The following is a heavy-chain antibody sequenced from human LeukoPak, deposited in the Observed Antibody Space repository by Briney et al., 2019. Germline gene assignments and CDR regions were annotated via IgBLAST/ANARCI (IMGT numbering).Heavy chain of an antibody. CDR3: AKDGGLWVSAHWGDS. Sequence: PGGSLRLSCAASGFTFSSDTVSWVRQAPGKGLEWVSTITTSDGNTYYADSVKGRFPVSRDNSKNTLFLQMNSLRAEDTAVYYCAKDGGLWVSAHWGDSWGQGTLVTVSS. CDR1: GFTFSSDT. V-gene: IGHV3-23*01. J-gene: IGHJ4*02. D-gene: IGHD7-27*01. CDR2: ITTSDGNT.